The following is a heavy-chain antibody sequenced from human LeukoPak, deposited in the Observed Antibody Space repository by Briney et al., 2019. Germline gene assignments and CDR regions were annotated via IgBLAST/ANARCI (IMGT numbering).Heavy chain of an antibody. V-gene: IGHV3-23*01. CDR1: GGSISSYY. CDR3: AKDPSGVDY. D-gene: IGHD3-10*01. Sequence: ETLSLTCTVSGGSISSYYWSWVRQAPGKGLEWVSAISGSGGSTYYADSVKGRFTISRDNSKNTLYLQMNSLRAEDTAVYYCAKDPSGVDYWGQGTLVTVSS. J-gene: IGHJ4*02. CDR2: ISGSGGST.